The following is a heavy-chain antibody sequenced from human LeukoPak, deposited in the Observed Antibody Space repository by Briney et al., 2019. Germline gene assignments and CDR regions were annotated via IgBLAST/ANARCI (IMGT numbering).Heavy chain of an antibody. J-gene: IGHJ4*02. D-gene: IGHD6-19*01. CDR1: GGTFSSYV. Sequence: ASVKVSCKASGGTFSSYVISWVRQAPGQGLEWMGRIIPILGAPNYAQKFQGRVTITADESTCTAYMELRSLRSEDTAVYYCARGALTPGPIAVETTHFDYWGQGTPVAVSS. CDR2: IIPILGAP. CDR3: ARGALTPGPIAVETTHFDY. V-gene: IGHV1-69*13.